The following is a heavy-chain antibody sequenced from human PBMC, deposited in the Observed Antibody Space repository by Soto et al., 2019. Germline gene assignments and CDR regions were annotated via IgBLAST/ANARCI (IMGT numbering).Heavy chain of an antibody. D-gene: IGHD2-15*01. J-gene: IGHJ6*04. CDR1: GGSISSSNL. CDR2: IYHSGST. V-gene: IGHV4-4*02. CDR3: ARAGGSGVYDYGMDV. Sequence: QVQLQESGPGLVKPSGTLSLTCAVSGGSISSSNLWGWVRQPPGQGLEWIGEIYHSGSTNYNPFIKNRFTISVDKSKNQFSLKLSSVTAADTAVYYCARAGGSGVYDYGMDVWGKGTTVTLSS.